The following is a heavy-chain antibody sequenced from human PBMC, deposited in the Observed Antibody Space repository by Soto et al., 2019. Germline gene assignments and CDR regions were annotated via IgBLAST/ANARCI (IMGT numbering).Heavy chain of an antibody. CDR3: AGDRRYHWLDP. CDR1: GYIFTSYA. D-gene: IGHD1-1*01. V-gene: IGHV1-3*01. Sequence: SVKLSCKSSGYIFTSYASHWVRQAPGQRLEWMGWINAGRGNTKYSQNVQGRVTITRDTSTSTAYMELRSLRSDDTAVYYCAGDRRYHWLDPWGKGTLVTVSS. CDR2: INAGRGNT. J-gene: IGHJ5*02.